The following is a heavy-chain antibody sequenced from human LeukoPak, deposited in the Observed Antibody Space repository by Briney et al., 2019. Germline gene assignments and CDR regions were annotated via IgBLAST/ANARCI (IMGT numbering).Heavy chain of an antibody. V-gene: IGHV1-18*01. Sequence: ASVKVSCKASGYTFTSYGISWVRQAPGQGLEWMGWISAYNGNTNYAQKLQGRVTMTTDTSTSTAYMELRSLRSDDTAVYYGARPRDYYDSSGYYTYWGQGTLVTVSS. D-gene: IGHD3-22*01. CDR2: ISAYNGNT. CDR1: GYTFTSYG. CDR3: ARPRDYYDSSGYYTY. J-gene: IGHJ4*02.